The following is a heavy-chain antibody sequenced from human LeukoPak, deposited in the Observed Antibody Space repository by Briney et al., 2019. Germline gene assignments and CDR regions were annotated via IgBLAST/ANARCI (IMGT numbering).Heavy chain of an antibody. CDR1: GDSITNYF. J-gene: IGHJ4*02. Sequence: PSETLSLTCTVSGDSITNYFWSWIRQPPGKGLEWIGYVYYTGNTNYKPSLKSRVTMSVDTSTNQFSLRLRSVTAADTAVYYCARGRVAYSAYYFDYWGRGILVTVSS. D-gene: IGHD2-15*01. CDR2: VYYTGNT. CDR3: ARGRVAYSAYYFDY. V-gene: IGHV4-59*01.